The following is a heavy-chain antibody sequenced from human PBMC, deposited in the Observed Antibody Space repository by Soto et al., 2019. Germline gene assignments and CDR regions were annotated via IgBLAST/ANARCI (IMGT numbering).Heavy chain of an antibody. CDR1: GGTFSSYT. CDR2: IIPILGIA. CDR3: AREGRGSGSYYKG. D-gene: IGHD3-10*01. Sequence: QVQLVQSGAEVKKPGSSVKVSCKASGGTFSSYTISWVRQAPGQGLEWMGRIIPILGIANYAQKFQGRVTSTADKSTSTAYMELSSLRSEDTAVYYCAREGRGSGSYYKGWGQGTLVTVSS. J-gene: IGHJ4*02. V-gene: IGHV1-69*08.